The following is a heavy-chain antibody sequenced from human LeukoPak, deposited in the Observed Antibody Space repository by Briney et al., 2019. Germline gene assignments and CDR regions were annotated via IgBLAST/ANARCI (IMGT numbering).Heavy chain of an antibody. Sequence: ASVKVSCKASGYTLTAYYVHWVRQATGQGLEWMGWMNPNSGNTGYAQKFQGRVTMTRNTSISTAYMELSSLRSEDTAVYYCARAVTSYMDVWGKGTTVTVSS. CDR1: GYTLTAYY. CDR3: ARAVTSYMDV. J-gene: IGHJ6*03. V-gene: IGHV1-8*02. CDR2: MNPNSGNT.